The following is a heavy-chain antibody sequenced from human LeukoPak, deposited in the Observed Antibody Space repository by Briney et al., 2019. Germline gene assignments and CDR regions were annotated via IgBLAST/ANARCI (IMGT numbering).Heavy chain of an antibody. CDR1: GGSISSSSYY. D-gene: IGHD6-19*01. J-gene: IGHJ5*02. CDR3: ARLGGIAVAGKEDWFDP. CDR2: IYYSGST. V-gene: IGHV4-39*07. Sequence: SETLSLTCTVSGGSISSSSYYWGWIRQPPGKGLEWIGSIYYSGSTYYNPSLKSRVTISVDTSKNQFSLKLSSVTAADTAVYYCARLGGIAVAGKEDWFDPWGQGTLVTVSS.